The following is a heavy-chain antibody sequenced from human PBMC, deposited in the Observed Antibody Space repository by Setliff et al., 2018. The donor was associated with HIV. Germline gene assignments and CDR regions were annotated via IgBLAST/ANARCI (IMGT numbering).Heavy chain of an antibody. D-gene: IGHD6-13*01. J-gene: IGHJ5*02. CDR2: IKSKTDGGTT. Sequence: GGSLRLSCAASGFTFSNAWMSWVRQAPGKGLEWVGRIKSKTDGGTTDYAAPVKGRFTISSDDSKNTLYLQMNSLKTEDTAVYYCTAALQQQVVRWFDPWGQGTLVTVSS. CDR3: TAALQQQVVRWFDP. V-gene: IGHV3-15*01. CDR1: GFTFSNAW.